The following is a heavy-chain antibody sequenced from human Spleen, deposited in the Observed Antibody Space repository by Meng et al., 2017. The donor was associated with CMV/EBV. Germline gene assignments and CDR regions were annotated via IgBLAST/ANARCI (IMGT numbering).Heavy chain of an antibody. CDR2: MSHDGSNE. CDR3: TRGRATGLHNPFDY. D-gene: IGHD1-26*01. J-gene: IGHJ4*02. CDR1: GFTFRSYA. Sequence: GESLKISCAASGFTFRSYAMHWVRQAPGKGLEWVAVMSHDGSNENHRDSVKGRFTISRDNSNNTLYLQMNSLRAEDTAVYYCTRGRATGLHNPFDYWGQGTLVTVSS. V-gene: IGHV3-30-3*01.